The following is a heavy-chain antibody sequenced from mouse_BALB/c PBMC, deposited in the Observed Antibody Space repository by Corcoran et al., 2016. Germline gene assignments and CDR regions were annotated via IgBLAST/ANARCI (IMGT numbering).Heavy chain of an antibody. D-gene: IGHD1-2*01. CDR3: ARATATGY. CDR1: GFNIKDYY. V-gene: IGHV14-1*02. Sequence: EVQLQKAGVELVRPGALVKLSCKASGFNIKDYYMHWVKQRPEQGLEWIGWSDPENGNTISDPKFQGKASITADTSSNTAYLQLSSLTSEDTAVYYCARATATGYWGQGTTLTVSS. CDR2: SDPENGNT. J-gene: IGHJ2*01.